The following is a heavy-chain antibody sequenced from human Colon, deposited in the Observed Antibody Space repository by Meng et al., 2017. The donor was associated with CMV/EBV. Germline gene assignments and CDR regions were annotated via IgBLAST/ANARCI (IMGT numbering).Heavy chain of an antibody. D-gene: IGHD1-26*01. CDR1: GFTFGDYG. CDR3: ARAGWDSGNFYEWFDP. V-gene: IGHV3-20*04. Sequence: GESLKISCAASGFTFGDYGLNWVRQVPEKGLEWVAGVNWNGGSTHYADSVKGRFTVSRDNAKNSLYLQLNSLRGEDTAWYYCARAGWDSGNFYEWFDPWGQGTLVTVSS. J-gene: IGHJ5*02. CDR2: VNWNGGST.